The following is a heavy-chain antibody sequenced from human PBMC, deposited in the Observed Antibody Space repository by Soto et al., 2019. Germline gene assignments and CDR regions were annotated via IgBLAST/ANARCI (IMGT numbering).Heavy chain of an antibody. D-gene: IGHD3-22*01. CDR1: GFTFSSYG. J-gene: IGHJ6*02. Sequence: LRLSCAASGFTFSSYGMHWVRQAPGKGLEWVAVIWYDGSNKYYADSVKGRFTISRDNSKNTLYLQMNSLRAEDTAVYYCARDRFRDYYDSSGYYYGYYGMDVWGQGTTVTVPS. CDR2: IWYDGSNK. CDR3: ARDRFRDYYDSSGYYYGYYGMDV. V-gene: IGHV3-33*01.